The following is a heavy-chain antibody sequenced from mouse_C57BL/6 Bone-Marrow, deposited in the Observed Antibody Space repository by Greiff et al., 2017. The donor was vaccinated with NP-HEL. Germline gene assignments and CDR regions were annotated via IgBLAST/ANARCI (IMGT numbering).Heavy chain of an antibody. D-gene: IGHD6-2*01. J-gene: IGHJ3*01. V-gene: IGHV1-52*01. Sequence: QVQLQQSGAELVRPGSSVKLSCKASGYTFTSYWMHWVKQRPIQGLEWIGNINPYDSGTHYNQKFKDKATLTVDKSSSTAYMQLSSLTSEDSAVYCCARSLGSAWFAYWGQGTLVTVSA. CDR3: ARSLGSAWFAY. CDR1: GYTFTSYW. CDR2: INPYDSGT.